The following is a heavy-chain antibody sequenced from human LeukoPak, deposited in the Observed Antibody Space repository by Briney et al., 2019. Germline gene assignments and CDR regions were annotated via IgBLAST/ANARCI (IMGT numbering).Heavy chain of an antibody. D-gene: IGHD3-22*01. V-gene: IGHV4-30-4*01. CDR3: ARPYYYDSRVDP. CDR2: MYYSGST. CDR1: GGSISSGDYY. Sequence: SQTLSLTCTVSGGSISSGDYYWSWILQPPGKGLEWIGYMYYSGSTYYNPSLKSRVTISLDTSKNQFSLKLSSVTAADTAVYYCARPYYYDSRVDPWGQGTLVTVSS. J-gene: IGHJ5*02.